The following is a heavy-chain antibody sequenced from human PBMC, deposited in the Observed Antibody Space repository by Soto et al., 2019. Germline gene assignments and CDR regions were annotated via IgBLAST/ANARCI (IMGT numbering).Heavy chain of an antibody. CDR3: ARRTGGVRGVPNWFDP. D-gene: IGHD3-10*01. CDR2: IYWDDEK. Sequence: QITLKESGPTLVNPTETLTLTCTFSGFSLSTSGVGVGCIRQPPGKALEWLAVIYWDDEKLYSPSLRSRLTISKDTSKNQVVLTMTNMDPVDTATYFCARRTGGVRGVPNWFDPWGQGILVTVAS. V-gene: IGHV2-5*02. J-gene: IGHJ5*02. CDR1: GFSLSTSGVG.